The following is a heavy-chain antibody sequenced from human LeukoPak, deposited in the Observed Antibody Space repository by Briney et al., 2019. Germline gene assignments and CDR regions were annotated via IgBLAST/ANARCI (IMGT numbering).Heavy chain of an antibody. D-gene: IGHD3-22*01. CDR3: ARGVVVINSYFQY. Sequence: PGGSLRLSCAASGFTFSNYAMHWVRQAPGKGLEWVAVISYDGSNKYYTDSVKGRFTISRDNSNNTLYLQMNSLRADDTAVYYCARGVVVINSYFQYWGQGTLVTVSS. V-gene: IGHV3-30*04. CDR1: GFTFSNYA. CDR2: ISYDGSNK. J-gene: IGHJ1*01.